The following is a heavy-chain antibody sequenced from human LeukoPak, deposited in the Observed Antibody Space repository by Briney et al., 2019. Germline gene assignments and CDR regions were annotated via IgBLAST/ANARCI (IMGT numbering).Heavy chain of an antibody. CDR1: GYTFTRYY. CDR3: ARALTGYGMDV. CDR2: INSSGDTT. V-gene: IGHV1-46*01. J-gene: IGHJ6*02. Sequence: ASVKVSCKASGYTFTRYYMNWVRQAPGQGLEWMGIINSSGDTTNYAQRFQGRVTMTRDTPTSTVYMELSSLRSEDTAVYYCARALTGYGMDVWGQGTTVTVSS.